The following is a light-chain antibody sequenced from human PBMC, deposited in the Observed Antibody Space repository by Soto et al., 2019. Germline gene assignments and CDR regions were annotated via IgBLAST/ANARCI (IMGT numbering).Light chain of an antibody. CDR2: DVN. CDR1: SIDVGGYNY. J-gene: IGLJ1*01. V-gene: IGLV2-11*01. Sequence: QSGLTQPRSVSGSPGQSVTISCTGTSIDVGGYNYVSWYQQHPGKAPKPMIYDVNKRPSGVPDRFSGSKSGNTASLTISGLQAEDEADYYCCSYAGSYTYVFGTETKLTVL. CDR3: CSYAGSYTYV.